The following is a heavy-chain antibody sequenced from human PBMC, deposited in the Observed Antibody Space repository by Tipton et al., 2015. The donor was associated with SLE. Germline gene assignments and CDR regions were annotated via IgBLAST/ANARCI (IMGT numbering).Heavy chain of an antibody. D-gene: IGHD3-9*01. CDR1: RYSISTGYY. Sequence: TLSLTCAVSRYSISTGYYWGWIRQPPGKGLEWIGNILYSGDTNYNPSLKSRVTISLDTSRNQFSLKLSSVTTADTAVYYCARVVRYFDWPYAFDIWGQGTMVTVSS. J-gene: IGHJ3*02. CDR3: ARVVRYFDWPYAFDI. CDR2: ILYSGDT. V-gene: IGHV4-38-2*01.